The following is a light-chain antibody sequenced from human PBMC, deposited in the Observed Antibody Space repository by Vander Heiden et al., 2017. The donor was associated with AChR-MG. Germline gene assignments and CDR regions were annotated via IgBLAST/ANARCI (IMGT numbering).Light chain of an antibody. CDR1: QSISDY. V-gene: IGKV1-39*01. CDR2: AAS. J-gene: IGKJ1*01. CDR3: QQSYSTPRT. Sequence: DIQMTQSPTSLSAFVGDRVTMTCRASQSISDYLNWYQHKPGEAPKLLIYAASGRQSGVPSRFSGSGSGTDFSLTISSLQPEDFAIYYCQQSYSTPRTFGQGTKVEFK.